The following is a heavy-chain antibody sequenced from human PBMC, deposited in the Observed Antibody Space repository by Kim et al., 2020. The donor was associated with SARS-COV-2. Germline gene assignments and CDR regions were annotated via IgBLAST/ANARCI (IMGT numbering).Heavy chain of an antibody. D-gene: IGHD1-26*01. Sequence: GGSLRLSCAASGFTFSSYAMSWVRQAPGKGLEWVSAISGSGGSTYYADSVKGRFTISRDNSKNTLYLQMNSLRAEDTAVYYCAKPLPSSITIVGALRYWGQGTLVTVSS. CDR1: GFTFSSYA. CDR3: AKPLPSSITIVGALRY. J-gene: IGHJ4*02. CDR2: ISGSGGST. V-gene: IGHV3-23*01.